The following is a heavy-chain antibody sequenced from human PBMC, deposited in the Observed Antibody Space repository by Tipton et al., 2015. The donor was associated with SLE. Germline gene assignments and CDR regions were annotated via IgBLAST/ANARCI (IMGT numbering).Heavy chain of an antibody. J-gene: IGHJ3*02. CDR1: GGSISSYY. V-gene: IGHV4-59*08. CDR2: IHYSGST. CDR3: ARRADGFDI. Sequence: TLSLTCTVSGGSISSYYWSWIRQPPGKGLEWIGYIHYSGSTNYNPSHRSRVTVSADTSKNQFSLRLRSVTAADTAVYYCARRADGFDIWGQGTMVTVSS.